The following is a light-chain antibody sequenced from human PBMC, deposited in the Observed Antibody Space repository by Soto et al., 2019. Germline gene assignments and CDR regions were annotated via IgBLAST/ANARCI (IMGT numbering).Light chain of an antibody. CDR3: SSYAGSDILL. CDR1: STDVGGYNS. CDR2: EVD. J-gene: IGLJ2*01. Sequence: QSVLTQPPSASGSPGQSVTVSCTGTSTDVGGYNSVSWYQQHPGKAPKLIIYEVDKRPSGVPDRFSGSKSGNTASLTVLGLQDDDEADYFCSSYAGSDILLFGGGTKLTVL. V-gene: IGLV2-8*01.